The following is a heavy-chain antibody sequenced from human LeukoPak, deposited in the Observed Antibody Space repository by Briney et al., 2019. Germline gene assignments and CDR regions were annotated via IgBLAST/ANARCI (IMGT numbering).Heavy chain of an antibody. Sequence: GGSLRLSCAASGFTFNSYAMYWVRQAPGKGLEWVSGIFGSGGSAHYADSVKGRFTISRDNSKNTLYLQMNNLRAEDTAVYYCAKAQGYFDHWGQGAQVTVSS. V-gene: IGHV3-23*01. CDR2: IFGSGGSA. CDR3: AKAQGYFDH. J-gene: IGHJ4*02. CDR1: GFTFNSYA.